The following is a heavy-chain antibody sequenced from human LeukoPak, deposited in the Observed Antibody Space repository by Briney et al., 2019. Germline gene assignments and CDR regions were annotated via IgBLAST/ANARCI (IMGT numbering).Heavy chain of an antibody. CDR1: GFTFSSYA. D-gene: IGHD6-19*01. CDR2: INHSGST. Sequence: PGGSLRLSCAASGFTFSSYAMTWVRQPPGKGLEWIGEINHSGSTNHNPSLKSRVTISVDTSKNQFSLKLSSVTAADTAVYYCARVTIQWLVRGDAFDIWGQGTMVTVSS. CDR3: ARVTIQWLVRGDAFDI. J-gene: IGHJ3*02. V-gene: IGHV4-34*01.